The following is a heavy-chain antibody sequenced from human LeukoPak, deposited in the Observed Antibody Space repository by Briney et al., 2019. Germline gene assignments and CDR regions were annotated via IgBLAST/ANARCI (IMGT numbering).Heavy chain of an antibody. J-gene: IGHJ4*02. D-gene: IGHD6-13*01. Sequence: GGSLRLSCAASGFTFSNYYMSWIRQAPGKGLEWVSYISSSGSTTYYADSVKGRFTISRDNSKNSLYLQMNSLRAEDTAVYYCARDRRLGQQLAETDYWGEGRLVTVSS. CDR1: GFTFSNYY. CDR2: ISSSGSTT. CDR3: ARDRRLGQQLAETDY. V-gene: IGHV3-11*01.